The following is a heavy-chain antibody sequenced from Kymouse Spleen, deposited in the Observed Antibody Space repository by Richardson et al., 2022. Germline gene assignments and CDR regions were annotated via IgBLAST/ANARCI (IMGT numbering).Heavy chain of an antibody. J-gene: IGHJ4*02. CDR1: GGSFSGYY. D-gene: IGHD2-21*02. CDR3: ASLAYCGGDCYSFDY. Sequence: QVQLQQWGAGLLKPSETLSLTCAVYGGSFSGYYWSWIRQPPGKGLEWIGEINHSGSTNYNPSLKSRVTISVDTSKNQFSLKLSSVTAADTAVYYCASLAYCGGDCYSFDYWGQGTLVTVSS. V-gene: IGHV4-34*01. CDR2: INHSGST.